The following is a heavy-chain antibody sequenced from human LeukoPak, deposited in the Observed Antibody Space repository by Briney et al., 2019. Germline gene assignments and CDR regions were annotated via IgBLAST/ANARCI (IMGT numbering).Heavy chain of an antibody. CDR1: GGSISSSSYY. V-gene: IGHV4-39*01. CDR2: IYYSGRT. J-gene: IGHJ4*02. CDR3: ARRLARPGYFDY. Sequence: SETLSLTCTVSGGSISSSSYYWGWIRRPPGKGLEWIGSIYYSGRTYYNPSLKSRVTTSVDTSKNQFSLKLSSVTAADTAVYYCARRLARPGYFDYWGQGTLVTVSS. D-gene: IGHD3-9*01.